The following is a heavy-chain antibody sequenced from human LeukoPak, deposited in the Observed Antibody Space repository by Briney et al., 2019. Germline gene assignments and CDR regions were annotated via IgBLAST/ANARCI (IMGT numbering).Heavy chain of an antibody. CDR2: IYYSGST. V-gene: IGHV4-61*01. D-gene: IGHD2-2*01. Sequence: PSETLSLTCTVSGGSVSSGSYYWSWIRQPPGKGLEWIGYIYYSGSTNYIPSLKSRVTISVDTSKNQFSLKLSSVTAADTAVYYCARWYCTSTTCCVDQWGQGTLVTVSS. CDR1: GGSVSSGSYY. J-gene: IGHJ4*02. CDR3: ARWYCTSTTCCVDQ.